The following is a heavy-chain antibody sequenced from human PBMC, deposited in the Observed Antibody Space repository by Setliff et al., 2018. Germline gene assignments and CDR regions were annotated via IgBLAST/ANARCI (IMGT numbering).Heavy chain of an antibody. Sequence: GASVKVSCKTSGDTFVSYYVHWVRQAPGQGLEWMGLIKPGIDTATYAQKFQGRVTMTRDTSAKIVFMELNGLRSDDTAVYYCARDVTGTYNGRLEYWGLGTQVTVSS. CDR3: ARDVTGTYNGRLEY. J-gene: IGHJ4*02. V-gene: IGHV1-46*01. CDR1: GDTFVSYY. D-gene: IGHD1-1*01. CDR2: IKPGIDTA.